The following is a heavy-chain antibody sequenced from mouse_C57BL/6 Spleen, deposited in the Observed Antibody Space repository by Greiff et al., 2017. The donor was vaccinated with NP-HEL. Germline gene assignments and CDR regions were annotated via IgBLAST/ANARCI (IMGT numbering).Heavy chain of an antibody. J-gene: IGHJ1*03. CDR2: IYPGSGST. V-gene: IGHV1-55*01. D-gene: IGHD1-1*01. CDR3: ASTAYYYGSSYRYFDV. CDR1: GYTFTSYW. Sequence: VQLQQSGAELVKPGASVKMSCKASGYTFTSYWITWVKQRPGQGLEWIGDIYPGSGSTNYNEKFKSKATLTVDKSSSTAYMQLSSLTSEDSAVYDCASTAYYYGSSYRYFDVWGTGTTVTVSS.